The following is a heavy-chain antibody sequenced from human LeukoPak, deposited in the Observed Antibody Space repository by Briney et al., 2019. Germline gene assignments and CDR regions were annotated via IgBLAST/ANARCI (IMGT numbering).Heavy chain of an antibody. V-gene: IGHV4-34*01. Sequence: SETLSLTCAVYGGSFSGYYWSWIRQPPGKGLEWIGEINHSGSTNYNPSLKSRVTISVDTSKNQFSLKLSSVTAADTAVYYCARGRMVAATYFDYWGQGTLVTVSS. CDR2: INHSGST. CDR1: GGSFSGYY. D-gene: IGHD2-15*01. J-gene: IGHJ4*02. CDR3: ARGRMVAATYFDY.